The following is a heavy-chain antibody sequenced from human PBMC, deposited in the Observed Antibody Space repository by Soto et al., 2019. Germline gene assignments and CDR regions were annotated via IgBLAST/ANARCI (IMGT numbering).Heavy chain of an antibody. J-gene: IGHJ5*02. V-gene: IGHV4-30-4*01. Sequence: QVQLQESGPGLVKPSQTLSLTCTVSGGSISSGDYYWSWIRQPPGKGLEWIGYIYYSGSTYYNPSLKSRVTISVDTSKNQFSLKLSSVTAADTAVYYCARGGGYCSGVSCYPGWFDPWGQGTLVTVSS. D-gene: IGHD2-15*01. CDR1: GGSISSGDYY. CDR3: ARGGGYCSGVSCYPGWFDP. CDR2: IYYSGST.